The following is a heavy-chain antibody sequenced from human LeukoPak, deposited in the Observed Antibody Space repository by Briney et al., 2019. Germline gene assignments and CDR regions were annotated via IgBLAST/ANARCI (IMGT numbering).Heavy chain of an antibody. J-gene: IGHJ4*02. Sequence: PGGSLRLSCAASGFSFSSYGMHWVRQAPGKGLEWVAVIWYDGNNKYYADSVKGRFTISRDNSKNTLYLQMNSLRAEDTAVYYCAKDSYGDYDKRGINYFHYWGQGTPVTVSS. CDR3: AKDSYGDYDKRGINYFHY. D-gene: IGHD4-17*01. CDR2: IWYDGNNK. CDR1: GFSFSSYG. V-gene: IGHV3-33*06.